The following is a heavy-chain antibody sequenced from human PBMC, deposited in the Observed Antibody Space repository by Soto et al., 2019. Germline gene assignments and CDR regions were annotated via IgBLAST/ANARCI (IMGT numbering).Heavy chain of an antibody. D-gene: IGHD2-2*02. CDR3: AYTQLGYCSSTSCYMPSSSSPWDYYYGMDV. V-gene: IGHV1-69*13. J-gene: IGHJ6*02. CDR1: GGTFSSYA. Sequence: GASVKVSCKASGGTFSSYAISWVRQAPGQGLEWMGGIIPIFGKANYAQKFQGRVTITEDESTSTAYMELSSLRSEDTAVYYCAYTQLGYCSSTSCYMPSSSSPWDYYYGMDVWGQGTTVTVSS. CDR2: IIPIFGKA.